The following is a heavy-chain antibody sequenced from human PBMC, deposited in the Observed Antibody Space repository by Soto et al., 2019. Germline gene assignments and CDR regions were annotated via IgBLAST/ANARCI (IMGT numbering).Heavy chain of an antibody. Sequence: PGGSLRLSCAASGFTFSSYWMHWFGQAPGKGLVWVSRINSDGSSTSYADSVKGRFTISRDNAKNTLYLQMNSLRAEDTAVYYCARVMYYYGAGSYYPKVEDGMDVRGTGPTVTVSS. V-gene: IGHV3-74*01. CDR2: INSDGSST. CDR1: GFTFSSYW. D-gene: IGHD3-10*01. J-gene: IGHJ6*04. CDR3: ARVMYYYGAGSYYPKVEDGMDV.